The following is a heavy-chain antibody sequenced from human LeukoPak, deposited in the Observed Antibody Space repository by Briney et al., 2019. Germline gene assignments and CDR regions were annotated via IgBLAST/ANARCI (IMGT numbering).Heavy chain of an antibody. CDR1: GFTFSDYY. Sequence: PGGSLRLSCAASGFTFSDYYMSWIRQAPGKGLEWVSYISSSGSTIYYADSVKGRFTISRDHSKNTVYLQMNSLRDEDTALYYCAKDILGWSFDTWGQGTLVTVSS. J-gene: IGHJ4*02. CDR3: AKDILGWSFDT. CDR2: ISSSGSTI. V-gene: IGHV3-11*01. D-gene: IGHD4-23*01.